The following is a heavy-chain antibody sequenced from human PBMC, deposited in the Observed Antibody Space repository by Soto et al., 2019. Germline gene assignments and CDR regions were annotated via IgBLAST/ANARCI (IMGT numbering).Heavy chain of an antibody. Sequence: GEALKISCKGSGYSFTNSWISWVRQMPGKGLERRGRIDPSDSYTNYSPSFRGHVTISADKSISTAYVQWSSLKSWATAMSYCAGSISKNYYGLDAWGQGTPVTVSS. J-gene: IGHJ6*02. CDR3: AGSISKNYYGLDA. V-gene: IGHV5-10-1*01. CDR2: IDPSDSYT. D-gene: IGHD3-3*01. CDR1: GYSFTNSW.